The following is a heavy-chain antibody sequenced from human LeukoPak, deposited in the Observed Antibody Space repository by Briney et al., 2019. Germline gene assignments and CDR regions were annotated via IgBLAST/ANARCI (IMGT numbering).Heavy chain of an antibody. CDR1: GFTFSSYE. V-gene: IGHV3-48*03. CDR3: ARCRYTSGWLDAFDI. CDR2: ISSSGDTI. J-gene: IGHJ3*02. D-gene: IGHD6-19*01. Sequence: PGGSLRLSCAASGFTFSSYEMNWVRQAPGQGLEWVSYISSSGDTIYSADSVKGRFSTSRDNAKNLVYLQMIGLRAEDTALYYCARCRYTSGWLDAFDIWGQGTMVTVSS.